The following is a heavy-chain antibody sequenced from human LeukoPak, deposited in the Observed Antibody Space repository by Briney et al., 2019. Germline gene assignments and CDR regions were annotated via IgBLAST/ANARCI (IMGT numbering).Heavy chain of an antibody. CDR3: ARDEDDFWSGYYYGMDV. CDR1: GVTFSSYS. Sequence: GGSLRLSCAASGVTFSSYSMNWVRQAPGKGLEWVSSISSSSSYIYYADSVKGRFTISRDNAKNSLYLQMNSLRAEDTAVYYCARDEDDFWSGYYYGMDVWGQGTTVTVSS. V-gene: IGHV3-21*01. J-gene: IGHJ6*02. CDR2: ISSSSSYI. D-gene: IGHD3-3*01.